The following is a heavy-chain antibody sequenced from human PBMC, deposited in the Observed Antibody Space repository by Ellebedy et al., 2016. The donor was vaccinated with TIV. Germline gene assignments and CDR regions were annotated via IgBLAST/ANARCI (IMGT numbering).Heavy chain of an antibody. CDR2: IKEDGGEK. Sequence: GGSLRLXXAASGFIFSDYWMHWVRQAPGKGLEWVANIKEDGGEKYYVDSVKGRFTISRDNTKHSLYLQMNSLRAEDTAVYFCAGRHFDLWGRGTLVTVSS. CDR3: AGRHFDL. CDR1: GFIFSDYW. V-gene: IGHV3-7*01. J-gene: IGHJ2*01.